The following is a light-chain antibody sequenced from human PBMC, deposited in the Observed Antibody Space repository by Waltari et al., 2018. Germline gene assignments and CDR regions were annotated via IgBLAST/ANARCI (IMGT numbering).Light chain of an antibody. CDR3: LQYNSYPRT. J-gene: IGKJ1*01. CDR2: RVS. Sequence: IQMTQSPSSLSASIGARVTITCRASQGINDYLAWFQQRPGKAPKSLIYRVSSLQRGVPSKFSGRGSGTEFTLTISSLQPEDFATYYCLQYNSYPRTFGQGTKVEIK. CDR1: QGINDY. V-gene: IGKV1-16*02.